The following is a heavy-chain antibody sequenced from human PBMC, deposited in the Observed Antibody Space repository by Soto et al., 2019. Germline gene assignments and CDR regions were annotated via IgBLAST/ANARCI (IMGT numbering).Heavy chain of an antibody. V-gene: IGHV1-18*03. D-gene: IGHD2-15*01. CDR3: ARSVYCSGGSCPYNY. CDR2: ISAYNGNT. J-gene: IGHJ4*02. CDR1: GYTFTSYG. Sequence: ASVKVSCKASGYTFTSYGISWVRQAPGQGLERMGWISAYNGNTNNAQKLKGRVTMTTDTFPSTAYMELRSLRSDDMAVYYCARSVYCSGGSCPYNYWGQGTLVTVSS.